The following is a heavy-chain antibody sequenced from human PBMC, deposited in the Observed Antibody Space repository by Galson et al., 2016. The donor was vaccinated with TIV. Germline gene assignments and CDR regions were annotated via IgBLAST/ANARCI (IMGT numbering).Heavy chain of an antibody. D-gene: IGHD3-10*01. Sequence: SVKVSCKASGYTFSKYYMHWVRQAPGQGLEWMGIINPSDGTTVYAQSFQGRVTMTRDTSTSTVYMELSSLTSEDTAVYYCVSGMGSGRPRNFDYWGLGTLVTVST. CDR3: VSGMGSGRPRNFDY. J-gene: IGHJ4*02. V-gene: IGHV1-46*03. CDR2: INPSDGTT. CDR1: GYTFSKYY.